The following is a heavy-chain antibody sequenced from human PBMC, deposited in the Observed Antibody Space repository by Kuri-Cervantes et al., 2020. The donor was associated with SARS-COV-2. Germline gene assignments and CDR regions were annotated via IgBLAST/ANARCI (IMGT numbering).Heavy chain of an antibody. Sequence: LSLTCAASGFTFSSYAMHWVRQAPGKGLEWVAVISYDGSNKYYADSVKGRFTISRDNSKNTLYLQMNSLRAEDTAVYYCARESVYQLLMVDAFDIWGQGTMVTVSS. CDR3: ARESVYQLLMVDAFDI. J-gene: IGHJ3*02. V-gene: IGHV3-30-3*01. CDR2: ISYDGSNK. D-gene: IGHD2-2*01. CDR1: GFTFSSYA.